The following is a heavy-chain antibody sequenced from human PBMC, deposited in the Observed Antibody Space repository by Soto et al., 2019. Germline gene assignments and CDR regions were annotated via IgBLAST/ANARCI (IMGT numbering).Heavy chain of an antibody. Sequence: EVQLLESGGGLIQPGGSLRLSCAASGFTFSDYAMSWVRQAPGKGLEWVSAISDTGDSTYYADSGTGRFTISRDSSKNTLYLQMNSLRVEDTAVYFCAKDHWGSYSGQGTLVTVSS. CDR2: ISDTGDST. CDR3: AKDHWGSY. V-gene: IGHV3-23*01. D-gene: IGHD3-16*01. J-gene: IGHJ4*02. CDR1: GFTFSDYA.